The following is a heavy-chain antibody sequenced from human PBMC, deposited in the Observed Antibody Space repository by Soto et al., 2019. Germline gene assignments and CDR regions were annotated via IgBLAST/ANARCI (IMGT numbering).Heavy chain of an antibody. D-gene: IGHD4-4*01. CDR3: ALEMGDYSNYVRVRWFDP. Sequence: ASVKVSCKASGYTFTSYGISWVRQAPGQGLEWMGWISAYNGNTNYAQKLQGRVTMTTDTSTSTAYMELRSLRSDDTAVYYFALEMGDYSNYVRVRWFDPWGQGTLVTVSS. CDR2: ISAYNGNT. CDR1: GYTFTSYG. V-gene: IGHV1-18*01. J-gene: IGHJ5*02.